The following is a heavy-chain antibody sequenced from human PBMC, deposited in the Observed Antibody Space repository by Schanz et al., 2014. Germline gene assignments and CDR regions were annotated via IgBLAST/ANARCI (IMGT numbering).Heavy chain of an antibody. CDR1: GFTFDDYA. CDR3: AKDRQNRVNRVGYYYGMDV. Sequence: EVQLVESGGGLVQPGRSLRLSCAASGFTFDDYAMHWVRQAPGKGLEWVSGISWNRSSIGYADSVKGRFTISRDDAKNSLYLQMNSLRAEDTALYYCAKDRQNRVNRVGYYYGMDVWGQGTTVTVSS. CDR2: ISWNRSSI. D-gene: IGHD3-16*01. J-gene: IGHJ6*02. V-gene: IGHV3-9*01.